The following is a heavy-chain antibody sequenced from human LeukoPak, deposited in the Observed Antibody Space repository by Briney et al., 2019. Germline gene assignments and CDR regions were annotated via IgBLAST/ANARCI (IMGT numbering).Heavy chain of an antibody. J-gene: IGHJ5*02. CDR1: GDSIISSY. Sequence: SETLSLTCNVSGDSIISSYWAWIRQPPGKGLEWIGYVYYSGLNNFNPSLKSRVTGSVDTSKSQVSLTLNSVTAADTAIYYCARVRWRDFDPWGQGILVTVSS. D-gene: IGHD2-21*02. CDR3: ARVRWRDFDP. V-gene: IGHV4-59*01. CDR2: VYYSGLN.